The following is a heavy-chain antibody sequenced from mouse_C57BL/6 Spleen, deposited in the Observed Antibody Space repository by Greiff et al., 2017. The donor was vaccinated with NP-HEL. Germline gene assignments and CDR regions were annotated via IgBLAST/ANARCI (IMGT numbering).Heavy chain of an antibody. CDR1: GYTFTDYY. D-gene: IGHD1-1*01. CDR2: INPNNGGT. Sequence: EVQLQQSGPELVKPGASVKISCKASGYTFTDYYMNWVKQSHGKSLEWIGDINPNNGGTSYNQKFKGKATLTVDKSSSTAYMELRSLTSEDSAVYYCARYRYGSRRDFDYWGQGTTRTVSS. J-gene: IGHJ2*01. V-gene: IGHV1-26*01. CDR3: ARYRYGSRRDFDY.